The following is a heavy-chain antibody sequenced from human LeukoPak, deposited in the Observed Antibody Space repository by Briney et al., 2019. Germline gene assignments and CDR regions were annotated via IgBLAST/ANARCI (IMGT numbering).Heavy chain of an antibody. CDR2: IYYSGST. D-gene: IGHD6-19*01. J-gene: IGHJ4*02. Sequence: SETLSLTCTVSGGSISSSSYYRGWIRQPPGKGLEWIGSIYYSGSTYYNPSLKSRVTISVDTSKNQFSLKLSSVTAADTAVYYCARQVRSGWYYFDYWGQGTLVTVSS. CDR3: ARQVRSGWYYFDY. CDR1: GGSISSSSYY. V-gene: IGHV4-39*01.